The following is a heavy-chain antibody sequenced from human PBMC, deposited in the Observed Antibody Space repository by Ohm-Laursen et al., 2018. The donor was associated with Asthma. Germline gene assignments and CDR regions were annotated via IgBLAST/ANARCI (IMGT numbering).Heavy chain of an antibody. CDR3: AKGSNYYDSSGYYDFDY. D-gene: IGHD3-22*01. Sequence: SLRLSCAASGFTFSSYGMHWVRQAPGKGLEWVAVISYDGSNKYYADSVKGRFTISRDNSKNTLYLQMNSLRAEDTAVYYCAKGSNYYDSSGYYDFDYWGQGILVSVSS. V-gene: IGHV3-30*18. CDR1: GFTFSSYG. CDR2: ISYDGSNK. J-gene: IGHJ4*02.